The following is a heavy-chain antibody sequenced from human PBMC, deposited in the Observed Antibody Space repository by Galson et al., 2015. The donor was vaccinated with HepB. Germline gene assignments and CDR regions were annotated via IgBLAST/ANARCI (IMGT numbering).Heavy chain of an antibody. CDR3: ARDKMGSSGWFLCGS. CDR2: ISGGGGT. Sequence: LRLSCAASGFTFSSYAMSWVRQPPGKGLECVAAISGGGGTYYPDSVKGRITISRDNSRNTLYLQINSLRAEDTALYYCARDKMGSSGWFLCGSWGQGTLVTVSS. CDR1: GFTFSSYA. J-gene: IGHJ5*02. V-gene: IGHV3-23*01. D-gene: IGHD6-19*01.